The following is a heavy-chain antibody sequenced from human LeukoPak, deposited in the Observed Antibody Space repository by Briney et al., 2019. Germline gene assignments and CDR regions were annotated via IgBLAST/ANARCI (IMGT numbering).Heavy chain of an antibody. D-gene: IGHD6-19*01. CDR1: GYTFTGYY. CDR3: ARDRVGSGWPRPYYFEF. V-gene: IGHV1-2*02. CDR2: MNPNTGAT. Sequence: ASVKVSCKPSGYTFTGYYLHWVRPAPGQAREWMGWMNPNTGATMYAQKFQDRVSMSRDTSSSTAYMDLTSLRSDDTAVYFCARDRVGSGWPRPYYFEFWGKGTLVTVSS. J-gene: IGHJ4*02.